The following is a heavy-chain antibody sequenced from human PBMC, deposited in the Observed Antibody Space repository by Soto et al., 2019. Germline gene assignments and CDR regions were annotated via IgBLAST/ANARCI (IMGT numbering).Heavy chain of an antibody. CDR1: GGSFSDFA. D-gene: IGHD2-15*01. Sequence: QVQLAQSGAEMTKPGSSVKVSCRASGGSFSDFAFSWVWQAPGQGLEWMGGIIPMFAATKYAQTLQDRVTITADESTNTVYLALNSLTSEDTAIYYCARGAIVAVPAALSSYHDYTNYRFDSWGQGTLVTVSS. CDR3: ARGAIVAVPAALSSYHDYTNYRFDS. V-gene: IGHV1-69*01. CDR2: IIPMFAAT. J-gene: IGHJ4*02.